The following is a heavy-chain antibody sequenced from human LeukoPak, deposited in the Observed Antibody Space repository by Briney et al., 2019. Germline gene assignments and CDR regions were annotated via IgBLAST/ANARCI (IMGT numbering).Heavy chain of an antibody. D-gene: IGHD3-3*01. Sequence: ASVKVSCKASGYTFTSYGISWVRQAPGQGLEWMGWISAYNGNTNYAQKLQGRVTMTTDTSTSTAYMQLRSLRSDDTAVYYCARVGHPNPTYYDFWSGYLSNNNWFDPWGQGTLVTVSS. CDR3: ARVGHPNPTYYDFWSGYLSNNNWFDP. CDR1: GYTFTSYG. CDR2: ISAYNGNT. J-gene: IGHJ5*02. V-gene: IGHV1-18*01.